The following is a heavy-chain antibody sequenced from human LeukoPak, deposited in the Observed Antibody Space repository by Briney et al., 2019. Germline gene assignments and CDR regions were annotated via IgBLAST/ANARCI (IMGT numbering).Heavy chain of an antibody. Sequence: SEALSLTCAVYGGSFSDYYWTWLRQPPGHGLEWIGEINHSGSTNYNPSLKSRVTISIGTSKNQFSMKLNSVTAADTAVYYRARGRTGEIDYWGQGTLVTVPS. V-gene: IGHV4-34*01. D-gene: IGHD1-14*01. CDR2: INHSGST. CDR1: GGSFSDYY. CDR3: ARGRTGEIDY. J-gene: IGHJ4*02.